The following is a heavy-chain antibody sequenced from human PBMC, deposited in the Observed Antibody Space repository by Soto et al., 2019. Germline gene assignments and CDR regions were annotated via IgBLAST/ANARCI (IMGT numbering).Heavy chain of an antibody. D-gene: IGHD1-20*01. CDR3: AKTIAGTDS. J-gene: IGHJ4*02. CDR1: GFTFSSYG. V-gene: IGHV3-30*18. Sequence: QVQLVESGGGVVQPGRSLRLSCAASGFTFSSYGMHWVRQAPGKGLEWVAVISYDGSNKYYADSVKGRFTISRDNSKNPLYLQMNSLSAEDTAVYYCAKTIAGTDSWGQGTLVTVSS. CDR2: ISYDGSNK.